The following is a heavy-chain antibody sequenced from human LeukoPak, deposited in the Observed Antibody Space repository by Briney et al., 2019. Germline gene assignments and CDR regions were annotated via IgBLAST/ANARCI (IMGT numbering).Heavy chain of an antibody. Sequence: SGTLSLTCAVYGGSFSGYYWSWIRQPPGKGLEWIGEINHSGSTNYNPSLKSRVTISVDTSKNQFSLKLSSVTAADTAVYYCARGYPTPRPRFDPWGQGTLVTVSS. CDR2: INHSGST. CDR3: ARGYPTPRPRFDP. CDR1: GGSFSGYY. J-gene: IGHJ5*02. V-gene: IGHV4-34*01.